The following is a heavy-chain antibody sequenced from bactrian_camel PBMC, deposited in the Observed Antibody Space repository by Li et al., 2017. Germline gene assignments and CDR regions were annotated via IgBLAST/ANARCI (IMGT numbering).Heavy chain of an antibody. CDR1: GFTFDDSD. Sequence: VQLVESGGGSVQAGGSLRLSCTASGFTFDDSDMGWYRQAPGKGLEWVSAINSGGGTTYYADSVKGRFTISRGNAKNTVYLQMNSLKPEDTAVYYCVRDPEGGSIVVVVTATPSPDFGYWGQGTQVTVS. CDR3: VRDPEGGSIVVVVTATPSPDFGY. J-gene: IGHJ6*01. V-gene: IGHV3S40*01. D-gene: IGHD2*01. CDR2: INSGGGTT.